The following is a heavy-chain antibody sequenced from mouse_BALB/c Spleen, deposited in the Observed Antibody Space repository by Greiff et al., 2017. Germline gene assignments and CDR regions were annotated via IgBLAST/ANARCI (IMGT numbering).Heavy chain of an antibody. CDR3: ARSPYDYDAY. CDR1: GYTFTSYW. J-gene: IGHJ3*01. Sequence: QVQLKQPGAELVKPGASVKLSCKASGYTFTSYWMHWVKQRPGQGLEWIGEINPSNGRTNYNEKFKSKATLTVDKSSSTAYMQLSSLTSEDSAVYYCARSPYDYDAYWGQGTLVTVSA. CDR2: INPSNGRT. V-gene: IGHV1S81*02. D-gene: IGHD2-4*01.